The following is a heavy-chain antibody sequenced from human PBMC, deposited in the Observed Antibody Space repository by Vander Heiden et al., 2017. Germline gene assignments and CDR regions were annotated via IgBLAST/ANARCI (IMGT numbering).Heavy chain of an antibody. V-gene: IGHV4-39*01. CDR3: ARNRGANWGLVDH. J-gene: IGHJ4*02. CDR1: GGSISGTSYY. CDR2: SHYSGTT. Sequence: QLQLQESGPGLVKPSETLSLTCTVSGGSISGTSYYWGWTRQPPGKGLEWIGSSHYSGTTYYSPSLKSRVTISVDTSKNQFSLKLSSVTAADTAVYYCARNRGANWGLVDHWGQGTLVTVSS. D-gene: IGHD7-27*01.